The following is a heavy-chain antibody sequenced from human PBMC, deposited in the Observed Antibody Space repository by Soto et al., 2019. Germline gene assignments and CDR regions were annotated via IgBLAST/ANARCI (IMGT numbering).Heavy chain of an antibody. CDR2: FYSSGRI. CDR1: GASVGSNY. CDR3: ARSLGAVADY. J-gene: IGHJ4*02. V-gene: IGHV4-4*07. Sequence: QVYLQESGPGLVKPSETLSLPCTVSGASVGSNYWCWIRQPPGKALEWIGRFYSSGRITYNPSLKMLVTMAVDTSQNLSHLHLSSVAVADAAVYYCARSLGAVADYWGQGTVVSVCS. D-gene: IGHD3-16*02.